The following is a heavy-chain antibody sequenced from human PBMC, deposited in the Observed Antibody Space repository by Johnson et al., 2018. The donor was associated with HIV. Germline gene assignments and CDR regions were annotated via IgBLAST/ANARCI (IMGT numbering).Heavy chain of an antibody. V-gene: IGHV3-43*02. D-gene: IGHD6-19*01. Sequence: VQLVESGGGVVQPGRSLRLSCAASGFIFDDYAMNWVRQAPGKGLEWVSGISWDGDSTYYANSVKGRFTISRDNSENSLYLQMNSLRTEDTALYYCARKGERGIAVAEDAFDIWGQGTMVTVSS. CDR3: ARKGERGIAVAEDAFDI. CDR1: GFIFDDYA. CDR2: ISWDGDST. J-gene: IGHJ3*02.